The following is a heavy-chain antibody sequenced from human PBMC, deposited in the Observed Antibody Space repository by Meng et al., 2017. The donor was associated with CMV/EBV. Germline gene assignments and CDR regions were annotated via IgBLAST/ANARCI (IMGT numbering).Heavy chain of an antibody. CDR3: AHRGRIAAAGTDWFDP. Sequence: QITFKGSGPTLVKPPQTLPLTCTFSGFSLSTSGVGVGWIRQPPGKALEWLALIYWDDDKRYSPSLKSRLTITKDTSKNQVVLTMTNMDPVDTATYYCAHRGRIAAAGTDWFDPWGQGTLVTVSS. J-gene: IGHJ5*02. CDR2: IYWDDDK. V-gene: IGHV2-5*02. CDR1: GFSLSTSGVG. D-gene: IGHD6-13*01.